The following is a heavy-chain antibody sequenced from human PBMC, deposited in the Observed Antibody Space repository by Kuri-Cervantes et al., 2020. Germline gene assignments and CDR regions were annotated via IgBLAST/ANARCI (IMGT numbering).Heavy chain of an antibody. CDR3: AGSSGYYFDY. D-gene: IGHD3-22*01. Sequence: SETLSLTCTVSGCSISSYYWSWIRQPPGKGLEWIGYIYYSGSTNYNPSLKSRVTISVDTSKNQFSLKLSSVTAADTAVYYSAGSSGYYFDYWGQGTLVTVSS. CDR2: IYYSGST. CDR1: GCSISSYY. J-gene: IGHJ4*02. V-gene: IGHV4-59*01.